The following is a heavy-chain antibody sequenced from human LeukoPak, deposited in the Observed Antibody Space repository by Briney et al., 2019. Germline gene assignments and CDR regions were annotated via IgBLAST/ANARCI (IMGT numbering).Heavy chain of an antibody. D-gene: IGHD3-22*01. CDR2: ISGSGGST. J-gene: IGHJ4*02. CDR1: GFTFSSYA. CDR3: AKANYDSGLHFDY. V-gene: IGHV3-23*01. Sequence: QPGGSLRLSCAASGFTFSSYAMSWVRQAPGKGLEWVSAISGSGGSTYYADSVKGRFTISRDNSKNTLYLQMNSLRAEDTALYYCAKANYDSGLHFDYWGQGTLVTVSS.